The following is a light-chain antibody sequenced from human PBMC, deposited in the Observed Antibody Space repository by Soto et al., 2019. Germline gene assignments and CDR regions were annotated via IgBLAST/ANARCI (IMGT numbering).Light chain of an antibody. CDR1: SSDVGGYNY. CDR2: DVS. V-gene: IGLV2-14*01. Sequence: QSVLTQPASVSGSPGQSITISCTGTSSDVGGYNYVSWYQQHPGKAPKLMIYDVSNRPSGVSNRISGSKSGNTASLTISGFRAEDEDDYYCSSYTSSSTPLYVFGAGTKVTVL. J-gene: IGLJ1*01. CDR3: SSYTSSSTPLYV.